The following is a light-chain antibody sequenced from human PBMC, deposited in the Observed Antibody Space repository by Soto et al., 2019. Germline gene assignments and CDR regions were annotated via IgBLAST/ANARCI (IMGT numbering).Light chain of an antibody. CDR2: GAS. CDR3: QQYYTTPWT. Sequence: DIVMTQSPDSLAVSLGERATINCKSSQSVLYSSNNKNHLAWYQQKPGQPPKLLIYGASTRESGVPDRFSGSGSGTDFTLTISRLQAEDVAVYYCQQYYTTPWTFGQGTKVEIK. J-gene: IGKJ1*01. V-gene: IGKV4-1*01. CDR1: QSVLYSSNNKNH.